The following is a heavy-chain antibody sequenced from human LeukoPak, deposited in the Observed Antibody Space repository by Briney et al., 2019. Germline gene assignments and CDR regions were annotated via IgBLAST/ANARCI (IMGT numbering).Heavy chain of an antibody. J-gene: IGHJ4*02. V-gene: IGHV4-34*01. Sequence: SETLSLTCAVYGGSFSGYYWSWIRQPPGKGLEWIGEINHSGSTNYNPSLKSRVSISVDTSQNHFSLKLSSVTAADTAVYYCARTTETDTSSWYYWGQGTLVTVSS. CDR1: GGSFSGYY. D-gene: IGHD6-13*01. CDR3: ARTTETDTSSWYY. CDR2: INHSGST.